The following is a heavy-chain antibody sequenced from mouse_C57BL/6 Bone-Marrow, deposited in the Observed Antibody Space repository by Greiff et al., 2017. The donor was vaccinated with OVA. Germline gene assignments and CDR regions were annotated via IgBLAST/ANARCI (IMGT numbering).Heavy chain of an antibody. J-gene: IGHJ2*01. CDR2: IYPRSGNT. CDR1: GYTFTSYG. CDR3: ARHSNYGGAFDY. V-gene: IGHV1-81*01. D-gene: IGHD2-5*01. Sequence: VQLQQSGAELARPGASVKLSCKASGYTFTSYGISWVKQRTGPGLEWIGEIYPRSGNTYYNEKFKGKATLTADKSSSTAYMELRSLTSEDSAVYFCARHSNYGGAFDYWGQGTTLTVSS.